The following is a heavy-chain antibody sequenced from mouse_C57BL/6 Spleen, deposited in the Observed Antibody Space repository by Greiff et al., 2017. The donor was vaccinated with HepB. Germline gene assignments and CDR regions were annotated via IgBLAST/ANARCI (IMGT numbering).Heavy chain of an antibody. Sequence: EVQGVESGGGLVKPGGSLKLSCAASGFTFSSYAMSWVRQTPEKRLEWVATISDGGSYTYYPDNVKGRFTISRDNAKNNLYLQMRHLKSEDTAMYYCARDLGKGYDGYYWAMDYWGQGTSVTVSS. CDR1: GFTFSSYA. D-gene: IGHD2-3*01. J-gene: IGHJ4*01. CDR2: ISDGGSYT. CDR3: ARDLGKGYDGYYWAMDY. V-gene: IGHV5-4*01.